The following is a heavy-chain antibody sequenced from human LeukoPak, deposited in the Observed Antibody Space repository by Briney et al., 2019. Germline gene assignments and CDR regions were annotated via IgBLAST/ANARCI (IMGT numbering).Heavy chain of an antibody. CDR3: ATKGPAAADYFDY. CDR1: GYTLTELS. D-gene: IGHD2-2*01. Sequence: ASVKVSCKVSGYTLTELSTHWVRQAPGKGLEWMGGFDPEDGETIYAQKFQGRVTMTEDTSTDTAYMELSSLRSEDTAVYYCATKGPAAADYFDYWGQGTLVTVSS. J-gene: IGHJ4*02. V-gene: IGHV1-24*01. CDR2: FDPEDGET.